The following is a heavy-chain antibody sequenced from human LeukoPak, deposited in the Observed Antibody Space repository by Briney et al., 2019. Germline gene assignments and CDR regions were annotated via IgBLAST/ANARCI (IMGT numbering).Heavy chain of an antibody. V-gene: IGHV3-30*18. CDR3: AKDYSGGGPLEG. D-gene: IGHD2-15*01. J-gene: IGHJ4*02. CDR2: ISYDGSNK. CDR1: GFTFSSYG. Sequence: GGSLRLSCAASGFTFSSYGMHWVRQAPGKGLEWVAVISYDGSNKYYADSVKGRFTISRDNSKNTLYLQMNSLRAEDTAVYYCAKDYSGGGPLEGWGQGTLVTVSS.